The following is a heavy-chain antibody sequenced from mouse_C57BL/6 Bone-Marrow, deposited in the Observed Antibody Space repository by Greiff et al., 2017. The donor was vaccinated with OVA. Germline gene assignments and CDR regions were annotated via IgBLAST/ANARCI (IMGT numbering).Heavy chain of an antibody. D-gene: IGHD1-1*01. CDR2: INPSSGYT. Sequence: VKLQESGAELARPGASVKMSCKASGYTFTSYTMHWVKQRPGQGLEWIGYINPSSGYTKYNQKFKDKATLTADKSSSTAYMQLSSLTSEDSAVYYCARSPYYYGSSHWYFDVWGTGTTVTVSS. J-gene: IGHJ1*03. V-gene: IGHV1-4*01. CDR3: ARSPYYYGSSHWYFDV. CDR1: GYTFTSYT.